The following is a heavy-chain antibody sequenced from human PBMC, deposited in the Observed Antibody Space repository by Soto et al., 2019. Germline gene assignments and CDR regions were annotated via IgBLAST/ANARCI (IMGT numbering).Heavy chain of an antibody. J-gene: IGHJ4*01. V-gene: IGHV3-23*01. Sequence: GGSLRLSCPASGFTFSSYAMSWVRQAPGEGTEWVSAISGSDGSTYHAESRKGRFTISRDNSKNTLYLQMNSLRAEDTAVYSCAKDPYSGYSIRVDYWGHGTLVTVSS. CDR1: GFTFSSYA. CDR2: ISGSDGST. CDR3: AKDPYSGYSIRVDY. D-gene: IGHD5-12*01.